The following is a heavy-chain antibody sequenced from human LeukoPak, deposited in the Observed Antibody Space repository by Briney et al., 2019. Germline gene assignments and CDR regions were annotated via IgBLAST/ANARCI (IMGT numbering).Heavy chain of an antibody. D-gene: IGHD4-17*01. CDR1: GYSFTSYW. CDR3: AILRSGTKAYMDV. Sequence: GESLKISCKGSGYSFTSYWIGWVRQMPGKGLEWMGIIYPGDSGTRYSPSFQGQVTISADKSISTAYLQWSSLKASDTAMYYCAILRSGTKAYMDVWGKGTTVTISS. CDR2: IYPGDSGT. V-gene: IGHV5-51*01. J-gene: IGHJ6*03.